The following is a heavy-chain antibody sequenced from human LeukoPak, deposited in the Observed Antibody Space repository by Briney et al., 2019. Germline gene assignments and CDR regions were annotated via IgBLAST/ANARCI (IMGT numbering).Heavy chain of an antibody. Sequence: GGPLRLSCAASGFTFNTYAMSWVRQAPGKGLEWVSVIYSGGSTYYADSVKGRFTISRDNSKNTLYLQMNSLRAEDTAVYYCATVVPAADYYFDYWGQGTLVTVSS. J-gene: IGHJ4*02. D-gene: IGHD2-2*01. CDR2: IYSGGST. V-gene: IGHV3-53*01. CDR1: GFTFNTYA. CDR3: ATVVPAADYYFDY.